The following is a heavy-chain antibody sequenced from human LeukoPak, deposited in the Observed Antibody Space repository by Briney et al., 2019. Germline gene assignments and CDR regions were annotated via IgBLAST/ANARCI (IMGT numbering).Heavy chain of an antibody. CDR1: GYTFTGYY. J-gene: IGHJ4*02. D-gene: IGHD6-13*01. CDR2: MNPNSGNT. CDR3: ARETAAAQGIDY. Sequence: EASVKVSCKASGYTFTGYYMHWVRQAPGQGLEWMGWMNPNSGNTGYAQKFQGRVTMTRNTSISTAYMELSSLRSEDTAVYYCARETAAAQGIDYWGQGTLVTVSS. V-gene: IGHV1-8*02.